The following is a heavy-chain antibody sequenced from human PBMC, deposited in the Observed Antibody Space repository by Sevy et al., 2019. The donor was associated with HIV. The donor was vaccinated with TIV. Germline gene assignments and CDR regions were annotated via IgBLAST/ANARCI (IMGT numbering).Heavy chain of an antibody. D-gene: IGHD3-16*01. Sequence: ASVKVSCRASGYTFTDYYIHWLRQAPGQGPEWMGWIDPNGGGTYHAQDFQGRLTITRDTSISTVYMDLSRLTSDDPAVYFCARGPSHGGFDSWGQGTRVTVSS. CDR2: IDPNGGGT. J-gene: IGHJ4*02. V-gene: IGHV1-2*02. CDR3: ARGPSHGGFDS. CDR1: GYTFTDYY.